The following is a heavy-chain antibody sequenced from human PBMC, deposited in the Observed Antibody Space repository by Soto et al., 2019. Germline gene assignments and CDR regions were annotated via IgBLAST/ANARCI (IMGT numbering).Heavy chain of an antibody. D-gene: IGHD1-26*01. J-gene: IGHJ4*02. V-gene: IGHV3-33*01. CDR1: GFTFSNYG. CDR2: ILYDGSNK. CDR3: AGGTYYFDS. Sequence: QVQLVESGGDVVQPGRSLRLSCAPSGFTFSNYGMHWARQAPGKGLEWVAAILYDGSNKYYADSVKGRFTISRDNSKNTLYLQMNSLRAEDTAVYYCAGGTYYFDSCGQGTLVTVSS.